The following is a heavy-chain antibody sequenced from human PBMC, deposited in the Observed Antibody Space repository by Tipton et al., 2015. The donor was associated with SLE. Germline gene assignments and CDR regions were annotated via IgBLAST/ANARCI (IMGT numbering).Heavy chain of an antibody. CDR2: ISSSGTT. CDR3: ATEWYSSTSFDY. Sequence: TLSLTCTVSGGSITSSSYYWGWIRQPPGKGLEWIGSISSSGTTHYNPSLKSRVTISVDTSRKQFSLRLTSVTAADTAVYYCATEWYSSTSFDYWGHGTRVSVSS. J-gene: IGHJ4*01. CDR1: GGSITSSSYY. V-gene: IGHV4-39*07. D-gene: IGHD6-13*01.